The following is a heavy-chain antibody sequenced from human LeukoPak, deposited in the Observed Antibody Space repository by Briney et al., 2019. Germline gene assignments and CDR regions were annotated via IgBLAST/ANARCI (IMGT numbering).Heavy chain of an antibody. J-gene: IGHJ6*02. CDR1: GGSISSYY. V-gene: IGHV4-4*07. Sequence: PSETLSLTCTVTGGSISSYYWSSIRQPDGKGLEWIGRIYTSGSTNYNPSLKSRVTMSVDMSKNQFSLKLSSVTAADTAVYYCARTNARTSGMDVWGQGTTVTVSS. D-gene: IGHD2-2*01. CDR2: IYTSGST. CDR3: ARTNARTSGMDV.